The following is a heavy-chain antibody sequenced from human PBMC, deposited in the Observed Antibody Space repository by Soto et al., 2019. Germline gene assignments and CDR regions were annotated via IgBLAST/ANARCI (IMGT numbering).Heavy chain of an antibody. V-gene: IGHV1-18*01. D-gene: IGHD2-15*01. CDR1: GYTFTSYG. CDR3: ARGYCSGGSCYTCWFDP. J-gene: IGHJ5*02. CDR2: ISGYNGNT. Sequence: QVQLVQSGAEVKKPVASVRVSCKASGYTFTSYGIIWVRQAPGQGLEWMGWISGYNGNTNYAQKLHGRVTMTKDTSTSTANMELRSLRSDDTAGYYCARGYCSGGSCYTCWFDPWGQATLVTVSS.